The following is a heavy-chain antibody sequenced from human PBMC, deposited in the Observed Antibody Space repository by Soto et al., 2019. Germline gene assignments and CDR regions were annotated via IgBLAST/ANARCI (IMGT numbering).Heavy chain of an antibody. J-gene: IGHJ6*02. CDR1: GGTFNKFS. V-gene: IGHV1-69*13. CDR3: ARRYCASDNCPLFYYFVDL. D-gene: IGHD2-21*02. CDR2: IIPVFRSA. Sequence: SVKVSCKASGGTFNKFSFSWVREAPGQGFEWMGGIIPVFRSANYAQRFRGRITITADEYTSTVYLYLNDLRSDDTAVYYCARRYCASDNCPLFYYFVDLWGLGTTVTVSS.